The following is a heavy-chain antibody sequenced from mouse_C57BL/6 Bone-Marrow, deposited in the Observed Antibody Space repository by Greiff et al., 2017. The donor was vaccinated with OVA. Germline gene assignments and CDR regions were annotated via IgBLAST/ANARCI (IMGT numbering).Heavy chain of an antibody. J-gene: IGHJ2*01. Sequence: VKLQQSGPELVKPGASVKISCKASGYAFSSSWMNWVQQRPGKGLEWIGRIYPGDGDTNYNGKFKGKATLTADKSSSTAYMQLSSLTSEDSAVYFCARYDYDDYFDYWGQGTTLTVSS. CDR3: ARYDYDDYFDY. CDR1: GYAFSSSW. CDR2: IYPGDGDT. D-gene: IGHD2-4*01. V-gene: IGHV1-82*01.